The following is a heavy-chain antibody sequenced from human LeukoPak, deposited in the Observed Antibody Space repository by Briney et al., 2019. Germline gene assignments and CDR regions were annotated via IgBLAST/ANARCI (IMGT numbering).Heavy chain of an antibody. CDR2: IYYSGST. Sequence: PSETLSLTCAVYGGSFSGYYWSWIRQPPGKGLEWIGYIYYSGSTNYNPSLKSRVTISVDTSKNQFSLKLSSVTAADTAVYYCARADRQTYYYDSSALSRMDVWGQGTTVTVSS. D-gene: IGHD3-22*01. CDR3: ARADRQTYYYDSSALSRMDV. V-gene: IGHV4-59*01. J-gene: IGHJ6*02. CDR1: GGSFSGYY.